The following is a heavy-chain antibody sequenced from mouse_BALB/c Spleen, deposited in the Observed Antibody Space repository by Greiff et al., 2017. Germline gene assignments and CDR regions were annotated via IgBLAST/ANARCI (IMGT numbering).Heavy chain of an antibody. J-gene: IGHJ1*01. V-gene: IGHV1-4*01. D-gene: IGHD2-14*01. CDR3: ARWGRYDVGWYFDV. CDR2: INPSSGYT. Sequence: VQLQQSGAELARPGASVKMSCTASGYTFTSYTMHWVKQRPGQGLEWIGYINPSSGYTNYNQKFKDKATLTADKSSSTAYMQLSSLTSEDSAVYYCARWGRYDVGWYFDVWGAGTTVTVSS. CDR1: GYTFTSYT.